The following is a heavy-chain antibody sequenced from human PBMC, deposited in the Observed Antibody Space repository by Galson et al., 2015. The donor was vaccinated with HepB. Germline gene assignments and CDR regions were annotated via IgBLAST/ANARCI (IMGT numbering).Heavy chain of an antibody. CDR2: ISSSSSYT. J-gene: IGHJ3*02. D-gene: IGHD1-26*01. CDR1: GFPFRDYY. Sequence: LRLSCAASGFPFRDYYMSWIRQAPGKGLEWVSYISSSSSYTNYADSVKGRFTISRDIAKNSLYLQMNSLRAEDTGVYYCARGGSSPAFDIWGQGTMVTVSS. CDR3: ARGGSSPAFDI. V-gene: IGHV3-11*06.